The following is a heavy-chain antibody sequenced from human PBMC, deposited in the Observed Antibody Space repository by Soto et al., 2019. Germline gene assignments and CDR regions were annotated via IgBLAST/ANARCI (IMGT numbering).Heavy chain of an antibody. V-gene: IGHV4-39*02. CDR1: GDSINKNNFH. CDR3: TMYSTTSGWFDP. CDR2: IYYTGST. J-gene: IGHJ5*02. D-gene: IGHD6-13*01. Sequence: SETLSLTCTVSGDSINKNNFHWAWIRQPPGEGLEWIGGIYYTGSTYYNPSLKSRVTISADTSKNHFSLQVTSVTAADTAVYYCTMYSTTSGWFDPWGQGTLVTVSS.